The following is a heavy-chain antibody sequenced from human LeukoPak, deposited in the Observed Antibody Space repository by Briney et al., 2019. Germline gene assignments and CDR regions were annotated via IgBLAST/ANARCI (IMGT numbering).Heavy chain of an antibody. V-gene: IGHV4-4*02. J-gene: IGHJ4*02. D-gene: IGHD1-26*01. CDR3: AREEMPGKFDY. CDR1: GDSISSSHW. CDR2: IYHSGNT. Sequence: SETLSFTCAVSGDSISSSHWWSWLRQPPGKGLEWLGEIYHSGNTNYNPSLKSRVAISLDKSSNQFSLRLTSLTAADTAMYFCAREEMPGKFDYWGQGTLVTVSS.